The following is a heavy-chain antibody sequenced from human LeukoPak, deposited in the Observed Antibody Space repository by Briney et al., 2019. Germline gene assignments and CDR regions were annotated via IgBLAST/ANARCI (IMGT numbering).Heavy chain of an antibody. CDR2: INGSGGST. V-gene: IGHV3-23*01. J-gene: IGHJ4*02. CDR3: ARDSRDIAWYFDF. D-gene: IGHD2-15*01. CDR1: GFTFSSYA. Sequence: GGSLRLSCAASGFTFSSYAMGWARQAPGKGLEWVSLINGSGGSTFYADSVKGRFTISRDNSKSTLYLQMNSLRAEDTAVYYCARDSRDIAWYFDFWGQGTLVTVSS.